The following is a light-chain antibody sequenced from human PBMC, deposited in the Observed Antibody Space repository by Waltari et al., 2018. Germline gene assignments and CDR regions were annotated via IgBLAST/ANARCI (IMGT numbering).Light chain of an antibody. CDR2: VNSDGSH. CDR3: QTGGHGTWV. J-gene: IGLJ3*02. CDR1: SGHSSNV. V-gene: IGLV4-69*01. Sequence: QLVVTQSPSASASLGASVKLTCTLSSGHSSNVIAWLQQQPEKGPRYLMKVNSDGSHSRGDEIPDRFSGYSSGAERYLTISSLQAEDEADYYCQTGGHGTWVFGGGTKLTVL.